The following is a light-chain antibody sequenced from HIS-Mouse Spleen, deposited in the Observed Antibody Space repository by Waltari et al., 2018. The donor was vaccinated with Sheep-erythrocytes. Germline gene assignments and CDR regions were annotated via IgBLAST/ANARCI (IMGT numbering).Light chain of an antibody. CDR1: RSDVGGYHY. J-gene: IGLJ1*01. Sequence: QSALTQPRSVSGSPGQSVTISCTGTRSDVGGYHYVSWDQQHPGKAPKLMIYDVSKRPSGVPDRFSGSKSGNTASLTISGLQAEDEADYYCCSYAGSYNHVFATGTKVTVL. CDR3: CSYAGSYNHV. V-gene: IGLV2-11*01. CDR2: DVS.